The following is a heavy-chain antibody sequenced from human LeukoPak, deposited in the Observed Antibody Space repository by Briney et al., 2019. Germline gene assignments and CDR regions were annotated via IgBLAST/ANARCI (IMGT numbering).Heavy chain of an antibody. CDR3: ARGEQWLVYFDY. CDR2: IYYSGST. V-gene: IGHV4-61*01. J-gene: IGHJ4*02. Sequence: SETLSLTCTVSGGSISSSSYYWSWIRQPPGKGLEWIGYIYYSGSTNYNPSLKSRVTISVDTSKNQFSLKLSSVTAADTAVYYCARGEQWLVYFDYWGQGTLVTVSS. CDR1: GGSISSSSYY. D-gene: IGHD6-19*01.